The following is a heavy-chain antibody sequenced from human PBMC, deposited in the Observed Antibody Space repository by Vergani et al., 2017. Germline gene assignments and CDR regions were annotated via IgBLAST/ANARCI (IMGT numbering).Heavy chain of an antibody. CDR2: ISYDGSNK. CDR1: GFTFTAHG. CDR3: ARGASGDYVSSFDY. J-gene: IGHJ4*02. V-gene: IGHV3-30*03. Sequence: VQLLESGGGSAQPGESLRLSCVASGFTFTAHGLNWVRQAPGKGLEWVAVISYDGSNKYYADSVKGRFTISRDNSKNTLYLQMNSLRVEDTAVYYCARGASGDYVSSFDYWGQGTLVTVSS. D-gene: IGHD4-17*01.